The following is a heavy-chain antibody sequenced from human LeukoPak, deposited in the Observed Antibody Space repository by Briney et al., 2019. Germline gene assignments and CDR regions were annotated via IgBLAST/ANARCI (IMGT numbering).Heavy chain of an antibody. CDR3: AREGYSYGHDY. J-gene: IGHJ4*02. Sequence: SETLSLTCTVSGASISSSYWSWIRQSPGKGLEWIGYIYHTGSTNYNPSLESRVTISVDTSKNQFSLKLSSVTAADTAVYYCAREGYSYGHDYWGQGTLVTVSS. CDR2: IYHTGST. V-gene: IGHV4-59*01. CDR1: GASISSSY. D-gene: IGHD5-18*01.